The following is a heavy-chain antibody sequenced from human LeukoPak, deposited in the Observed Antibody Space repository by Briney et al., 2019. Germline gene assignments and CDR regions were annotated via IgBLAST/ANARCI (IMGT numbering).Heavy chain of an antibody. CDR3: ARGCPIRYFDWSPPPYYFDY. V-gene: IGHV1-2*02. J-gene: IGHJ4*02. CDR1: GYTFTGYY. D-gene: IGHD3-9*01. Sequence: ASVKVSFKSSGYTFTGYYMHWVRQAPGQGLEWMGWINPNSGGTNYARKFQGRVTMTRDTSISTAYTELSRLRSDDTAVYYCARGCPIRYFDWSPPPYYFDYWGQGTLVTVSS. CDR2: INPNSGGT.